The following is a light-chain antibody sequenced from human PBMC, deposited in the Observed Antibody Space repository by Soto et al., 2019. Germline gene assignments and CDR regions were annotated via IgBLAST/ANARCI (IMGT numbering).Light chain of an antibody. Sequence: EILMPQIPTTLSVYSWTSDSLPCRASQSVRSNLAWCHQKPGQAPRLLIDGPSSRATGIPDSFSGSGSGTDFTLTISRMEPEDFAVYCCQQYGSSPRTFGQGTKVDIK. CDR3: QQYGSSPRT. CDR1: QSVRSN. CDR2: GPS. J-gene: IGKJ1*01. V-gene: IGKV3-20*01.